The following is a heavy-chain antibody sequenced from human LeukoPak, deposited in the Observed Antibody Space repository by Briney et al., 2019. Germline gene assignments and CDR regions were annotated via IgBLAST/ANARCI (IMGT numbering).Heavy chain of an antibody. CDR3: ARGRSVSEYYFDY. CDR2: VNHSGST. Sequence: SETLSLTCAVYGGSFSGYYWTWIRPPPGKGLEWLGEVNHSGSTNYNPSLKSRVTISVDTSKNQFSLKLSSVTAADTAVYYCARGRSVSEYYFDYWGQGTLVTVSS. CDR1: GGSFSGYY. V-gene: IGHV4-34*01. D-gene: IGHD3-10*01. J-gene: IGHJ4*02.